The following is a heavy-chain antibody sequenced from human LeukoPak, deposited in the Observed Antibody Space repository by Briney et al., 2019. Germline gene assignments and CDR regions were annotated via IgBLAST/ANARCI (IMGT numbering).Heavy chain of an antibody. J-gene: IGHJ5*02. D-gene: IGHD3/OR15-3a*01. Sequence: SETLSLTCTVSGGSISSGSYYWSWIRQPAGKGLEWIGRIYPSGSTNYNPSLKSRVTISVDTSKNQFSLNLSSVTAADTAVYYCARQEIGLRSFDPWGQGTLVTVSS. CDR2: IYPSGST. CDR3: ARQEIGLRSFDP. CDR1: GGSISSGSYY. V-gene: IGHV4-61*02.